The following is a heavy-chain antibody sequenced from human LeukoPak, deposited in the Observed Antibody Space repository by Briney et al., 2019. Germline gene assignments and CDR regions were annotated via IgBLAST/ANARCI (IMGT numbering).Heavy chain of an antibody. CDR2: IYYSGST. Sequence: YPSETLSLTCTVSGGSISSSSYYWGWIRQPPGKGLEWIGSIYYSGSTYYNPSLKSRVTISVDTSKNQFSLKLSSVTAADTAVYYCARPLSLGYCSGGSCYGRGAWFDRWGQGTLVTVSS. V-gene: IGHV4-39*07. J-gene: IGHJ5*02. CDR1: GGSISSSSYY. CDR3: ARPLSLGYCSGGSCYGRGAWFDR. D-gene: IGHD2-15*01.